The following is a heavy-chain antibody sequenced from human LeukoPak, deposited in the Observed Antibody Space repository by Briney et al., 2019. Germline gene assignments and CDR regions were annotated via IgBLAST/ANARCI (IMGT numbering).Heavy chain of an antibody. J-gene: IGHJ6*02. V-gene: IGHV3-66*01. Sequence: GGSLRHSCAASGFTVSSNYMSWVRQAPGKGLEWVSVIYSGGSTYYADSVKGRFTISRDNSKNTLYLQMNSLRDEDTAVYYCARSTYYYDSSGYYYGKNGMDVWGQGTTVTVSS. CDR2: IYSGGST. CDR3: ARSTYYYDSSGYYYGKNGMDV. D-gene: IGHD3-22*01. CDR1: GFTVSSNY.